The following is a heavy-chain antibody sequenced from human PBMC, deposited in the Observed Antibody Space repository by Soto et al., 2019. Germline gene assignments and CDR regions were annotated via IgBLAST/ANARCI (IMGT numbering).Heavy chain of an antibody. CDR1: GFTLSSHS. D-gene: IGHD6-19*01. CDR3: AASRLAGGPSYSYYFMDV. Sequence: EVQLVESGGGLVKPGGSLRLSCAASGFTLSSHSMNWVRQAPGKGLAWVSFISSSSGYMYYADSVKGRLTISRDNAKNSLYLQMNRLTAEDTAVYYCAASRLAGGPSYSYYFMDVCGHGTTVTVSS. CDR2: ISSSSGYM. V-gene: IGHV3-21*01. J-gene: IGHJ6*02.